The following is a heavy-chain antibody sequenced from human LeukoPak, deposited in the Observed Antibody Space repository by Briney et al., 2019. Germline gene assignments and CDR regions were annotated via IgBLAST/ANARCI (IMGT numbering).Heavy chain of an antibody. D-gene: IGHD2-2*02. CDR2: ISGSGGST. V-gene: IGHV3-23*01. J-gene: IGHJ3*02. CDR1: GFTFSSYA. CDR3: ARRWTDIVVVPAAIRPYAFDI. Sequence: PGGSLSLSCAASGFTFSSYAMSWVRQAPGKGLEWVSAISGSGGSTYYADSVKGRFTISRDNSKNTLYLQMNSLRAEDTAVYYCARRWTDIVVVPAAIRPYAFDIWGQGTMVTVSS.